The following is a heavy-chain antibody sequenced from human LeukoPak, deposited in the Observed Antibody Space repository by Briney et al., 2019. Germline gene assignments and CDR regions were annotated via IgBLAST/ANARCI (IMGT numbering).Heavy chain of an antibody. D-gene: IGHD3-16*01. CDR3: AKVKWGSYYFDY. V-gene: IGHV3-30*02. CDR1: GFTFNNYG. Sequence: PGGSLRLSCVVSGFTFNNYGMHWVRQAPGKGLEWLTFIQYDGTTQYFADSIKGRFTISRDNSKNTLYLQMYSLRAEDTAVYYCAKVKWGSYYFDYWGQGTLVTVSS. J-gene: IGHJ4*02. CDR2: IQYDGTTQ.